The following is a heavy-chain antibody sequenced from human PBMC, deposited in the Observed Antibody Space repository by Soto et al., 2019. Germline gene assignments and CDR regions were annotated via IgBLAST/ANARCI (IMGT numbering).Heavy chain of an antibody. D-gene: IGHD6-13*01. Sequence: GGSLRLSCGASGFSFSTYGMHWVRQAPGKGLEWVAVIWFNGTNKYYTNSVKGRFTISRDNSRNTLYLQMSSLTVEDTAVYYCARAGSAASGNPFEYWGQGTLVTVSS. CDR1: GFSFSTYG. J-gene: IGHJ4*02. CDR3: ARAGSAASGNPFEY. CDR2: IWFNGTNK. V-gene: IGHV3-33*01.